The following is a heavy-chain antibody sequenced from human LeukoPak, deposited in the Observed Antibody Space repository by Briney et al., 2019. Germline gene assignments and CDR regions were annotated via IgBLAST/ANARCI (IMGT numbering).Heavy chain of an antibody. CDR1: GYTFSGYY. V-gene: IGHV1-2*02. Sequence: VASVKVSCKASGYTFSGYYLHWVRQAPGQGLQWVGWINPNSGDTHYAQMFQGRVTMTRDTSINTAYMELRRVRSDDTAVYYCAKPAQYSSAWFTGSFDYWGQGTLVTVSS. CDR3: AKPAQYSSAWFTGSFDY. J-gene: IGHJ4*02. D-gene: IGHD6-13*01. CDR2: INPNSGDT.